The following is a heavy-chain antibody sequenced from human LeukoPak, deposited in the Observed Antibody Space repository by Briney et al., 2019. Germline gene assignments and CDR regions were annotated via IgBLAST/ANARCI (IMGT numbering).Heavy chain of an antibody. Sequence: GASVKVSCKASGGTFSSYAISWVRQAPGQGLEWMGWISAYNGNTNYAQKLQGRVTMTTDTSTSTAYMELRSLRSDDTAVYYCARVTSGSYFWGYPLSDATTYYFDYWGQGTLVTVSS. CDR3: ARVTSGSYFWGYPLSDATTYYFDY. CDR2: ISAYNGNT. D-gene: IGHD1-26*01. J-gene: IGHJ4*02. CDR1: GGTFSSYA. V-gene: IGHV1-18*01.